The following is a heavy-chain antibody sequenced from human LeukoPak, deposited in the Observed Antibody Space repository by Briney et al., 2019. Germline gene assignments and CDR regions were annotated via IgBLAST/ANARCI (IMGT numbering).Heavy chain of an antibody. CDR3: ARYGSGTYPRFDY. J-gene: IGHJ4*02. CDR2: IYNSGST. Sequence: LRLSCAGSGFNFDEYAMHWVRQAPGKGLEWIGYIYNSGSTNYNPSLQSRVTISVDTSKNQFSLNLSSVTAADTAVYYCARYGSGTYPRFDYWGQGTLVTVSS. CDR1: GFNFDEYA. V-gene: IGHV4-59*08. D-gene: IGHD3-10*01.